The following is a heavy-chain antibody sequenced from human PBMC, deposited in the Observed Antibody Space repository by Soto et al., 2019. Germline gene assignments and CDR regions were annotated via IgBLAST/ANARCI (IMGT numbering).Heavy chain of an antibody. J-gene: IGHJ3*02. Sequence: EVQLVQSGAEVKKPGESLKISCKAYGYMFTEYWIGWVRQMPGKGLEWMGIIYPGDADVRYSPAFQGLVTISVDRSTSTVDLQWSSLKASDTAIYYCARHTGTITTDASDIWGQGTMVTVSP. CDR3: ARHTGTITTDASDI. CDR1: GYMFTEYW. V-gene: IGHV5-51*01. CDR2: IYPGDADV. D-gene: IGHD1-7*01.